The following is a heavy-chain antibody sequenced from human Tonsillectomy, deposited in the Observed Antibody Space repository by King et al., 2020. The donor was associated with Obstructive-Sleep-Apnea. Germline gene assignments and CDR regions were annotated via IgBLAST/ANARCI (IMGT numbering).Heavy chain of an antibody. CDR2: ISSDGGHT. D-gene: IGHD1-7*01. Sequence: VQLVESGGGLVQPGGSLRLSCAASGFTFSSYAMHWVRQAPGKGLEYVSAISSDGGHTYYANSVKGRFTISRDNSKNTLYLQVGSLRAEDMAVYYCASARGWELYEDAFDIWGQGTMVTAAS. CDR1: GFTFSSYA. J-gene: IGHJ3*02. CDR3: ASARGWELYEDAFDI. V-gene: IGHV3-64*01.